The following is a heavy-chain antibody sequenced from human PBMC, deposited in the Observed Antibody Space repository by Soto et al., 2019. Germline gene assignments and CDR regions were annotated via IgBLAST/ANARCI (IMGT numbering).Heavy chain of an antibody. D-gene: IGHD3-10*01. CDR3: ARGGSGSDWDYYGMDV. CDR1: ALTASKNY. V-gene: IGHV3-66*01. Sequence: EVQLVESGEGLVKPGGSLRLSCAGSALTASKNYMSWVRQPPGKGLVWVSVIYSGGTAYYADSVKDRFSISRDNSKSTLCLLMDNLRAGDTALYYCARGGSGSDWDYYGMDVWGQGTTVTVSS. CDR2: IYSGGTA. J-gene: IGHJ6*02.